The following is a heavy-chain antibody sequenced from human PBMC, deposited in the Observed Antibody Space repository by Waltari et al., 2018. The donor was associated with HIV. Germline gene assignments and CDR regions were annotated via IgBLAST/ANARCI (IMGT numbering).Heavy chain of an antibody. J-gene: IGHJ2*01. CDR3: AGTENWYFDL. D-gene: IGHD2-8*02. CDR1: GGSISSYY. Sequence: QVQLQESGPGLVKPSETLSLTCPVAGGSISSYYWSWIRQPPGKGLEWIGYIYYSGSTNYNPSLKSRVTISVDTSKNQFSLKLSSVTAADTVVYYCAGTENWYFDLWGRGTLVTVSS. CDR2: IYYSGST. V-gene: IGHV4-59*01.